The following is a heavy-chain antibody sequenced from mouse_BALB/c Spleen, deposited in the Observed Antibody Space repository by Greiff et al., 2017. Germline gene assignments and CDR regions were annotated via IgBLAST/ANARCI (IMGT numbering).Heavy chain of an antibody. D-gene: IGHD1-2*01. Sequence: DVKLQESGPGLVKPSQSLSLTCTVTGYSITSDYAWNWIRQFPGNKLEWMGYISYSGSTSYNPSLKSRISITRDTSKNQFFLQLNSVTTEDTATYYCASSITTATAWFAYWGQGTLVTVSA. J-gene: IGHJ3*01. CDR1: GYSITSDYA. V-gene: IGHV3-2*02. CDR2: ISYSGST. CDR3: ASSITTATAWFAY.